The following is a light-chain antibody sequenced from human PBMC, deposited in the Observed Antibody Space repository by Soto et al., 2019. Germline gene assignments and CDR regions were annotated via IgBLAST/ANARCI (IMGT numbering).Light chain of an antibody. V-gene: IGKV3-20*01. CDR3: QQYGSSPWT. Sequence: EIVLTQSPGTLSLSPGDRATLSCLASQSVASSYLAWYQQRPGQAPRLLIYGASSRATGIPVRFSGSGSGTDFTLTISRLEPEDFAVYYCQQYGSSPWTFGQGTKVDIK. J-gene: IGKJ1*01. CDR2: GAS. CDR1: QSVASSY.